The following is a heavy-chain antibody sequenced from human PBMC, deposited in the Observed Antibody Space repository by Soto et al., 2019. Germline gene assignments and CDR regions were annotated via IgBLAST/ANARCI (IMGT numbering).Heavy chain of an antibody. CDR1: GYTFTSYY. J-gene: IGHJ6*02. CDR2: INPSGGST. CDR3: ARGGYTPLESYYYYGMDV. D-gene: IGHD3-3*01. V-gene: IGHV1-46*01. Sequence: ASVKVSCKASGYTFTSYYMHWVRQAPGQGLEWMGIINPSGGSTSYAQKFQGRVTMTRDTSTSTVYMELSSLRSEDTAVYYYARGGYTPLESYYYYGMDVWGQGTTVTV.